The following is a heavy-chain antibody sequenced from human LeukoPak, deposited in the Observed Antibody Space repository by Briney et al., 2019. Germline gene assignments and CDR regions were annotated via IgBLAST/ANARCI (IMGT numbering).Heavy chain of an antibody. V-gene: IGHV3-33*06. J-gene: IGHJ4*02. CDR2: IWSDGTNK. D-gene: IGHD4-11*01. Sequence: GGSLRLSCAAAGFTFSHDGMHWVRQAPGKGLEWVAVIWSDGTNKYYAESVKGRFTISRDDSGNTVYLQMNSLRPEDTGVYYCAKDAQRGFDYSNSLEYWGQGTPVTVST. CDR1: GFTFSHDG. CDR3: AKDAQRGFDYSNSLEY.